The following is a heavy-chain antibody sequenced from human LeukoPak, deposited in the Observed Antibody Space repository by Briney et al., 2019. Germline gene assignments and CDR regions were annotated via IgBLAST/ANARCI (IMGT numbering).Heavy chain of an antibody. CDR1: GYTFTSYG. D-gene: IGHD6-13*01. Sequence: ASVKVSCKASGYTFTSYGISWVRQAPGQGLEWMGWISAYNGNTNYAQKLQGRVTMTTDTSTSTAYMELRSLRSDDTAVYYCASLIAAAGASEYWGQGTLVTVSS. J-gene: IGHJ4*02. CDR3: ASLIAAAGASEY. CDR2: ISAYNGNT. V-gene: IGHV1-18*01.